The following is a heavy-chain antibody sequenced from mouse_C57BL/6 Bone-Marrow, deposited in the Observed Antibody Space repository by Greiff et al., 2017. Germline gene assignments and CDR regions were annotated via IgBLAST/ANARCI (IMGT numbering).Heavy chain of an antibody. Sequence: VQLQESGAELVRPGTSVKVSCKASGYAFTNYLIEWVKQRPGQGLEWIGVINPGSGGTNYNEKFKGKATLTADKSSSTAYMQLSSLTSEDSAVYFCARQAGLGSSPDYFDYWGQGTTLTVSS. CDR1: GYAFTNYL. D-gene: IGHD1-1*01. V-gene: IGHV1-54*01. J-gene: IGHJ2*01. CDR2: INPGSGGT. CDR3: ARQAGLGSSPDYFDY.